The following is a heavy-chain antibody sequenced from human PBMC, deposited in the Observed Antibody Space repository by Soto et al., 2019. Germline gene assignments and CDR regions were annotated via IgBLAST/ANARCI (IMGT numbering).Heavy chain of an antibody. CDR1: GGTFSSYA. J-gene: IGHJ6*02. V-gene: IGHV1-69*01. CDR2: IIPIFGTA. D-gene: IGHD3-9*01. CDR3: ARSGGYDILTGPGYYYGMDV. Sequence: QVQLVQSGAEVKKPGSSVKVSCKASGGTFSSYAISWVRQAPGQGLEWMGGIIPIFGTANYAHKFQGRVTITANESTSTAYMELSSLRSEDTAVYYCARSGGYDILTGPGYYYGMDVWGQGTPVTVSS.